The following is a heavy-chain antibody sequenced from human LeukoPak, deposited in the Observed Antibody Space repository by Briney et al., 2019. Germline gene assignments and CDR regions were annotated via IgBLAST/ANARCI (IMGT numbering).Heavy chain of an antibody. Sequence: GGSLRLSCAASGFTFSSYSMNSVRQAPGKGREWVSSISSSSSHIYYADSVKGRFTISRDNAKNSLYLQMKSLRAEDTAVYYCARDRESSSWFDYWGQGTLVTVSS. D-gene: IGHD6-13*01. CDR1: GFTFSSYS. CDR3: ARDRESSSWFDY. V-gene: IGHV3-21*01. J-gene: IGHJ4*02. CDR2: ISSSSSHI.